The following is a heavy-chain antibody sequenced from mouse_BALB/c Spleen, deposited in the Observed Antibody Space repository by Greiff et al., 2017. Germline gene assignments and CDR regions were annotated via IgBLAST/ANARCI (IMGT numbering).Heavy chain of an antibody. CDR2: IWAGGST. D-gene: IGHD1-1*01. CDR3: ARDSYYGSSYGFDY. V-gene: IGHV2-9*02. CDR1: GFSLTSYG. Sequence: QVQLKESGPGLVAPSQSLSITCTVSGFSLTSYGVHWVRQPPGKGLEWLGVIWAGGSTNYNSALMSRLSISKDNSKSQVFLKMNSLQTDDTAMDYCARDSYYGSSYGFDYWGQGTTLTVSS. J-gene: IGHJ2*01.